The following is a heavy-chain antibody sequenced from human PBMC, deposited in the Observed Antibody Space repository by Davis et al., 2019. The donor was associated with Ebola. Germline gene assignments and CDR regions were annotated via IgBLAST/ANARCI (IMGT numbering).Heavy chain of an antibody. D-gene: IGHD3-3*01. CDR1: GFTFTSYG. CDR3: ARVGVLGFWSTSIDYYGMDV. V-gene: IGHV3-21*01. Sequence: PGGSLRLSCAASGFTFTSYGMNWVRQAPGKGLEWVSSISSSSSYIYYADSVKGRFTVSRDNSKNSLYLQMNSLRAEDTAVYYCARVGVLGFWSTSIDYYGMDVWGQGATVTVSS. J-gene: IGHJ6*02. CDR2: ISSSSSYI.